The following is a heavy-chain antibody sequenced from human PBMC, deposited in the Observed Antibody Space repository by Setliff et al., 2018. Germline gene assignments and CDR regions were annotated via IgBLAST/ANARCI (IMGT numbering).Heavy chain of an antibody. Sequence: SETLSLTCAVYGGSFSTYYWIWIRQPPGKGLEWIGEINHSGSTNYNPSLKSRVTISVDTSKNQFSLKLSSVTAADTALYYCARGLERNAFDIWGQGTMVTVSS. CDR1: GGSFSTYY. CDR2: INHSGST. CDR3: ARGLERNAFDI. D-gene: IGHD1-1*01. V-gene: IGHV4-34*01. J-gene: IGHJ3*02.